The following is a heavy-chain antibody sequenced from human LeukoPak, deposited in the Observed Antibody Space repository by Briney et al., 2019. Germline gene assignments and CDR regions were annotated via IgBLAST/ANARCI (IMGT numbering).Heavy chain of an antibody. CDR3: ARRRYCSGGSCYSDWFDP. CDR2: IYPGDSDT. V-gene: IGHV5-51*01. J-gene: IGHJ5*02. D-gene: IGHD2-15*01. Sequence: GESLKISCKGSGYSFTSYWIGWVRQMPGKGLEWMGIIYPGDSDTRYCPSFQGQVTISADKSISTAYLQWSSLKASDTAMYYCARRRYCSGGSCYSDWFDPWGQGTLVTVSS. CDR1: GYSFTSYW.